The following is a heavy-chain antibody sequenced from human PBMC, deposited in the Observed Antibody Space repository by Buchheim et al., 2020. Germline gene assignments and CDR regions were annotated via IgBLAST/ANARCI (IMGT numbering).Heavy chain of an antibody. Sequence: EVQLLESGGGLVQPGGSLRLSCAASGFTFSSYAMSWVRQAPGKGLEWVSAISGSGGSTYYADSVKGRFTISRDNSRNTLYLQMNSLRAEDTAVYYCAKDSLLYDILPLYYFDYWGQGTL. CDR1: GFTFSSYA. D-gene: IGHD3-9*01. V-gene: IGHV3-23*01. CDR3: AKDSLLYDILPLYYFDY. CDR2: ISGSGGST. J-gene: IGHJ4*02.